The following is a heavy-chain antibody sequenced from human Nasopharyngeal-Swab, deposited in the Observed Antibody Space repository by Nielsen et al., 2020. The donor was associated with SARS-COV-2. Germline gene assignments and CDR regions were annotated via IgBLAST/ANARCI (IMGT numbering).Heavy chain of an antibody. D-gene: IGHD6-13*01. J-gene: IGHJ6*02. CDR3: AREDAAGINLNYYYYGMDV. Sequence: GSLKISCAASGFTFSSYSMNWVRQAPGKGLEWVSYISSSSSTIYYADSVKGRFTISRDNAKNSLYPQMNSLRDEDTAVYYCAREDAAGINLNYYYYGMDVWGQGTTVTVSS. CDR2: ISSSSSTI. CDR1: GFTFSSYS. V-gene: IGHV3-48*02.